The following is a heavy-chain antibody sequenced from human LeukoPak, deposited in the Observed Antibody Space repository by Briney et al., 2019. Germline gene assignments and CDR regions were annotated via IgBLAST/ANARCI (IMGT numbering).Heavy chain of an antibody. CDR3: ARDTYYDFWSGYHFYFDY. J-gene: IGHJ4*02. CDR2: ISAYNGNT. V-gene: IGHV1-18*01. D-gene: IGHD3-3*01. CDR1: GYTFTSYG. Sequence: ASVKVSCKASGYTFTSYGISWLRQAPGQGLEWMGWISAYNGNTNYAQELQGRVTMTTDTSTSTAYMELRSLRSDDTAVYYCARDTYYDFWSGYHFYFDYWGQGTLVTVSS.